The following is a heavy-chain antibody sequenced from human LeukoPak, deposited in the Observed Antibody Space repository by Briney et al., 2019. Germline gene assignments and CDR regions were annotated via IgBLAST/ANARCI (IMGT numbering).Heavy chain of an antibody. CDR2: IYYSGST. CDR3: AKTYYDILTGYGGPYYMDV. J-gene: IGHJ6*03. CDR1: GGSISSYY. Sequence: SETLSLTCTVSGGSISSYYWSWIRQPPGKGLEWIGYIYYSGSTNHNPSLKSRVTISVDTSKNQFSLKLSSVTAADTAVYYCAKTYYDILTGYGGPYYMDVWGKGTTVTVSS. D-gene: IGHD3-9*01. V-gene: IGHV4-59*01.